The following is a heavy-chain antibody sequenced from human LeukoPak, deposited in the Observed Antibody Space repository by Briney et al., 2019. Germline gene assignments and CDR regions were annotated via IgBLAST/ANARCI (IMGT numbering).Heavy chain of an antibody. D-gene: IGHD1-26*01. CDR2: IYYSGST. V-gene: IGHV4-59*01. J-gene: IGHJ4*02. CDR3: ARQMEVVGATFFDY. CDR1: GGSISSYY. Sequence: PSETLSPTCTESGGSISSYYWSWIRQPPGKGLEWIGYIYYSGSTNYNPSLKSRVTISVDTSKNQFSLKLSSVTAADSAVYYCARQMEVVGATFFDYWGQGTLVTVSS.